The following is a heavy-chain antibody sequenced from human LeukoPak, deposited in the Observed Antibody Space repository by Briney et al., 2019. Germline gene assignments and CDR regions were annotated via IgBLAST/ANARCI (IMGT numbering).Heavy chain of an antibody. V-gene: IGHV4-59*08. CDR3: AAYRSGTHYNSYYFDD. Sequence: SETLSLTCSISGDSIRRNYWSWIRQPPGKGLEWIGYIHYSGNTNYNPSLRSRVSISVDTSKNQFSLKLTSVTAADTAVYYCAAYRSGTHYNSYYFDDWGQGTLVTVSS. D-gene: IGHD3-10*01. CDR1: GDSIRRNY. J-gene: IGHJ4*02. CDR2: IHYSGNT.